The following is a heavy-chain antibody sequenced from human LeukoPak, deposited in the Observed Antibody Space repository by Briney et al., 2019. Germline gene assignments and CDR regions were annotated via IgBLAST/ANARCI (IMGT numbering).Heavy chain of an antibody. CDR1: GGSISSSSYY. Sequence: SETLSLTCTVSGGSISSSSYYWGWIRQPPGKGLEWIGSMYHSGSTYYNPSLKSRVTKSVDASKNQLSLKLSSVTAADTAVYYCARGPDYGSGSYYKDSNWFDSWGQGTLVTVSS. CDR3: ARGPDYGSGSYYKDSNWFDS. V-gene: IGHV4-39*01. D-gene: IGHD3-10*01. J-gene: IGHJ5*01. CDR2: MYHSGST.